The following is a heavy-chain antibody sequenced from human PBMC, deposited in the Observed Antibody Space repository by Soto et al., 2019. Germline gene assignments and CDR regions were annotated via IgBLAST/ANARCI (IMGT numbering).Heavy chain of an antibody. CDR3: ARVPDV. V-gene: IGHV4-30-2*01. Sequence: KPSETLSLTCPVSGGSISSGGYSWTWIRQPPGKGLEWIGYIYHSGSTYYNPSLKSRVTISIDRSKNQFSLKLNSVTAADTAVYYCARVPDVWGQGTTVTVSS. CDR1: GGSISSGGYS. CDR2: IYHSGST. J-gene: IGHJ6*02.